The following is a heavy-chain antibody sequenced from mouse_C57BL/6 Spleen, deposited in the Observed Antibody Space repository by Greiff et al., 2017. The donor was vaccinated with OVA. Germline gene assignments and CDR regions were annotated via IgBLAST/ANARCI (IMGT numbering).Heavy chain of an antibody. J-gene: IGHJ3*01. CDR3: ASDRFAY. CDR2: ISSGGSYT. Sequence: EVQRVESGGDLVKPGGSLKLSCAASGFTFSSYGMSWVRQTPDKRLEWVATISSGGSYTYYPDSVKGRFTISRDNAKNTLYLQMSSLKSEDTAMYYCASDRFAYWGQGTLVTVSA. CDR1: GFTFSSYG. V-gene: IGHV5-6*01.